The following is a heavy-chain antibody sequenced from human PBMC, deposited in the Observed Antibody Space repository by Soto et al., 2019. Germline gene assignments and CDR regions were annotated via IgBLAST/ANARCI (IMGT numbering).Heavy chain of an antibody. D-gene: IGHD3-22*01. V-gene: IGHV1-69*01. CDR2: ITPMFGTP. J-gene: IGHJ4*02. CDR3: ARDGTLYDSSAYYYLY. Sequence: QVQLVQSGAEVKKPGSSVKVSSKASGGTFSRYTITWVRQAPGQGLEWMGGITPMFGTPNYAQKFQGRVTITADQSTSTAYMELSSLRCEDTGMYYCARDGTLYDSSAYYYLYWGQGTLVTVSS. CDR1: GGTFSRYT.